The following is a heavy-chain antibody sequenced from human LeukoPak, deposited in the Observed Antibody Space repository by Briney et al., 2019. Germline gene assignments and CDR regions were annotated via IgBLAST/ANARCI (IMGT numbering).Heavy chain of an antibody. V-gene: IGHV3-43*01. CDR1: GFTFDDYT. D-gene: IGHD1-1*01. CDR2: ISWDGGST. Sequence: GGSLRLSCAASGFTFDDYTMHWVRQAPGKGLEWVCLISWDGGSTYYADSVKGRFTISRDNSKNSLYLQMNSLRTEDTALYYCAKDTTGTGYYGMDVWGKGTTVAVSS. CDR3: AKDTTGTGYYGMDV. J-gene: IGHJ6*04.